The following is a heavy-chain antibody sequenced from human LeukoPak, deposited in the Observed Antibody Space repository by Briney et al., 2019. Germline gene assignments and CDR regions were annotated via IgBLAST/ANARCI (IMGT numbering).Heavy chain of an antibody. V-gene: IGHV3-30*01. D-gene: IGHD1-7*01. CDR1: GFVFSYYA. CDR3: ARGGVVTGTKYALEY. Sequence: GGSLRLSCTASGFVFSYYAMDSVRQAPGKGLESVAIISYDVTEETFADSVEGRFTISRDNSMNTLYLQMNSLRPEDTAVYFCARGGVVTGTKYALEYWGQGILVTVSS. CDR2: ISYDVTEE. J-gene: IGHJ4*02.